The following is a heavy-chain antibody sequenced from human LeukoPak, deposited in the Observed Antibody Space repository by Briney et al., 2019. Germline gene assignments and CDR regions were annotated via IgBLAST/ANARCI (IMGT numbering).Heavy chain of an antibody. CDR1: GGSLSSYY. J-gene: IGHJ4*02. D-gene: IGHD3-10*01. Sequence: PSETLSLTCTVSGGSLSSYYWSWIRQPPGKGLEWIGYIYYSGSTNYNPSLKSRVTISVDTSKNQFSLKLSSVTAADTAVYYCARYGSGSYREFDSWGQGTLVTVSS. V-gene: IGHV4-59*01. CDR2: IYYSGST. CDR3: ARYGSGSYREFDS.